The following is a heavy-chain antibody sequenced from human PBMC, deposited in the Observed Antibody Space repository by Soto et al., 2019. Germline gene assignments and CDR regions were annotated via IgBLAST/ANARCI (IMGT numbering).Heavy chain of an antibody. D-gene: IGHD3-9*01. CDR1: GGSISGYY. Sequence: SETPSNTCTVSGGSISGYYWSWIRQPPGKRLEWIGYINYSGSTNYNPSLKSRVTISVDTSKKQFSLKLGSVTAADTAVYYCARYFDWPSAFDIWGQGTMVTVSS. J-gene: IGHJ3*02. V-gene: IGHV4-59*01. CDR3: ARYFDWPSAFDI. CDR2: INYSGST.